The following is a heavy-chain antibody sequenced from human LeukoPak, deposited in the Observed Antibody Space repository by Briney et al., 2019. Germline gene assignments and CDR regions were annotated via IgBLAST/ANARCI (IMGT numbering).Heavy chain of an antibody. Sequence: PSETLSLTCTVSGGSISSYYWSWIRQPPGKGLEWIGYIYYSGSTNYNPSLKSRVTISVDTSKNQFSLKLSSVTAADTAVYYCARVRLVTYYDSSGYYDYWGQGTLVTVSS. CDR1: GGSISSYY. CDR2: IYYSGST. V-gene: IGHV4-59*01. CDR3: ARVRLVTYYDSSGYYDY. D-gene: IGHD3-22*01. J-gene: IGHJ4*02.